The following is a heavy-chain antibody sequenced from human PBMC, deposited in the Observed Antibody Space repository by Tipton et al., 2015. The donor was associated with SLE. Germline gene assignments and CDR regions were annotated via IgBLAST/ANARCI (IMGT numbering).Heavy chain of an antibody. CDR1: GGSIGSGGYS. V-gene: IGHV4-61*02. CDR3: ARELDTFDI. J-gene: IGHJ3*02. Sequence: TLSLTCAVSGGSIGSGGYSWNWIRQPAGKGLEWIGRFYSGFTTYNPSLNSRATMSVDTSKNQFSLKLISVTAADTAVYYCARELDTFDIWGQGTMVTVSS. CDR2: FYSGFT.